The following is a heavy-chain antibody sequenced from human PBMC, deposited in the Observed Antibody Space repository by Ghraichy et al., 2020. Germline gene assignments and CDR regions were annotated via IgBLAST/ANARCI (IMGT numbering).Heavy chain of an antibody. CDR1: GFTFDDYA. V-gene: IGHV3-9*01. CDR2: ISWNSGSI. J-gene: IGHJ4*02. CDR3: AKDRKWRGATSFDY. D-gene: IGHD1-26*01. Sequence: GGSLRLSCAASGFTFDDYAMHWVRQAPGKGLEWVSGISWNSGSIGYADSVRGRFTISRDNAKNSLYLQMNSLRAEDTALYFCAKDRKWRGATSFDYWGQGTLVTVSS.